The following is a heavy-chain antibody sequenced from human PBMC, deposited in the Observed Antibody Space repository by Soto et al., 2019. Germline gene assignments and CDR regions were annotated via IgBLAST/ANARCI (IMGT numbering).Heavy chain of an antibody. CDR3: ARGIAAAGTFGFDP. J-gene: IGHJ5*02. CDR2: INHSGST. D-gene: IGHD6-13*01. Sequence: PSETLCLTCAVYGGSFSGYYWSWIRQPPGKGLEWIGEINHSGSTNYNPSLKSRVTISVDTSKNQFSLKLSSVTAADTAVYYCARGIAAAGTFGFDPWGQGTLVTVSS. CDR1: GGSFSGYY. V-gene: IGHV4-34*01.